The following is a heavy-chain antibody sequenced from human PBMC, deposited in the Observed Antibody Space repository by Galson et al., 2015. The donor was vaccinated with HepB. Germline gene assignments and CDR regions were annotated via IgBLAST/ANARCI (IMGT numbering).Heavy chain of an antibody. J-gene: IGHJ6*03. V-gene: IGHV3-9*01. Sequence: SLRLSCAASGFTFDDYAMHWVRQAPGKGLEWVSGISWNSGSIGYADSVKGRFTISRDNAKNSLYLQMNSLRAEDTALYYCWGFGKNYYYYYMDVWGKGTTVTVSS. CDR1: GFTFDDYA. CDR2: ISWNSGSI. D-gene: IGHD3-10*01. CDR3: WGFGKNYYYYYMDV.